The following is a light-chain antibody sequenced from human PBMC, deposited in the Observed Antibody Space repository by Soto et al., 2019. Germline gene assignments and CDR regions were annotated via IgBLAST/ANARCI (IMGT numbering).Light chain of an antibody. V-gene: IGKV3-20*01. Sequence: EILLTQSPGTLSLSPGERATLSCRASQSVSSSFLAWYQQKPGQAPRLLIYGASSRATGIPDRFSGSGSGTDLTLTISRLEPEDFAVYYCHQYGSSPATFGQGTKVDIK. CDR3: HQYGSSPAT. J-gene: IGKJ1*01. CDR1: QSVSSSF. CDR2: GAS.